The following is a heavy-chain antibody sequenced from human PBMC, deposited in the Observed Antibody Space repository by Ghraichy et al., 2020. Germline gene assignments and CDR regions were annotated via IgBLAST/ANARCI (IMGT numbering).Heavy chain of an antibody. J-gene: IGHJ4*02. CDR1: DGSFSSSAYY. CDR2: IHYNGRT. V-gene: IGHV4-31*03. CDR3: ARSFTGDTAWPYFDH. Sequence: TLSLTCTVSDGSFSSSAYYWTWIRQYPGKSLEWIGYIHYNGRTYYNPSLKSRLTISIDTSKNQFSLSLSSVTAADTAIYYCARSFTGDTAWPYFDHWGQGTLVTVSS. D-gene: IGHD5-18*01.